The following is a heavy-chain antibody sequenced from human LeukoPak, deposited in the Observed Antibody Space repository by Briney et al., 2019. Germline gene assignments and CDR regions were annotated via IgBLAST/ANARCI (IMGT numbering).Heavy chain of an antibody. CDR2: ISGSGGST. Sequence: GGSLRLSCAASGFTFSSYAMSWVRQAPGKGLEWVSAISGSGGSTYYADSVKGRFTISRDNSKNTLYLQMNSLRAEDTAVCYCAKFLSSGWYYYYYGMDVWGQGTTVTVSS. CDR3: AKFLSSGWYYYYYGMDV. V-gene: IGHV3-23*01. CDR1: GFTFSSYA. J-gene: IGHJ6*02. D-gene: IGHD6-19*01.